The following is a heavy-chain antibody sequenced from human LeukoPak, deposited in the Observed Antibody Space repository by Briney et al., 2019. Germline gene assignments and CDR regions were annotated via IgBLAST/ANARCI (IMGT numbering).Heavy chain of an antibody. V-gene: IGHV4-59*08. Sequence: SETLSLTCTVSGGSSSSYYWSCIRQPPGKGLEWIGYIYYSGGTNYNPSLESRVTISGDTSKNEFSLKLSSVTAADTAVYYCARGRLIVATGVYYFDYWGQGTLVTVSS. D-gene: IGHD5-12*01. CDR2: IYYSGGT. J-gene: IGHJ4*02. CDR3: ARGRLIVATGVYYFDY. CDR1: GGSSSSYY.